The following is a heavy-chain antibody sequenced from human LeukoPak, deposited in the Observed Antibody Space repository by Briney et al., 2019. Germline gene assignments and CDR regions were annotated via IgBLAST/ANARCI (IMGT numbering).Heavy chain of an antibody. CDR3: ARHTHNYDYVWGSYLSLLFDP. D-gene: IGHD3-16*02. CDR1: GGSISSGGYS. J-gene: IGHJ5*02. Sequence: PSETLSLTCAVSGGSISSGGYSWSWIRQPPGKGLEWIGYIYHSGSTYYNPSLKSRVTISVDTSKNQFSLKLSSVTAADTAVYYCARHTHNYDYVWGSYLSLLFDPWGQGTLVTVSS. V-gene: IGHV4-30-2*03. CDR2: IYHSGST.